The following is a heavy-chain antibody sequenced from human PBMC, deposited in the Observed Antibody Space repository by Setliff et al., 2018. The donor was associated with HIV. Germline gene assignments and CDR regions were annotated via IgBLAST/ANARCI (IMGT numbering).Heavy chain of an antibody. Sequence: SETLSLTCTVSGGSISSYCWNWIRQSPGRGLGWIGFIFSSGSTKYNPSLQSRVTMSIDTSKNQFSLKLTSVTAADTAVYYCARRIDNSGSFPDKNWFDTWGQGSQVTVSS. CDR1: GGSISSYC. CDR3: ARRIDNSGSFPDKNWFDT. J-gene: IGHJ5*02. CDR2: IFSSGST. V-gene: IGHV4-4*09. D-gene: IGHD3-10*01.